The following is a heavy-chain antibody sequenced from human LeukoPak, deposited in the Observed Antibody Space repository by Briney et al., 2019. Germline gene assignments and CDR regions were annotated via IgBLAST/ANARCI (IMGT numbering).Heavy chain of an antibody. CDR3: TSQPGIAVAGTKPDDY. D-gene: IGHD6-19*01. CDR2: IRSKANSYAT. J-gene: IGHJ4*02. V-gene: IGHV3-73*01. Sequence: GGSQRLSCAASGFTFSGSAMHWVRQASGKGLEWVGRIRSKANSYATAYAASVKGRFTISRDDSKNTAYLQMNSLKTEDTAVYYCTSQPGIAVAGTKPDDYWGQGTLVTVSS. CDR1: GFTFSGSA.